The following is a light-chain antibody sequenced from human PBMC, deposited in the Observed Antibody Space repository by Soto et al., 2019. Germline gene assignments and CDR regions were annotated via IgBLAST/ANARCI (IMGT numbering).Light chain of an antibody. V-gene: IGKV3-20*01. J-gene: IGKJ1*01. Sequence: VWTQSPGLLSLSPWERATISCRASQSVSSSYLAWYQKKPGQDPRILIHDASSRATGISDRFTGSVSGTDFNLTITTLETEDCAVYECQQYGSSTRTVGLGTKVDIK. CDR2: DAS. CDR1: QSVSSSY. CDR3: QQYGSSTRT.